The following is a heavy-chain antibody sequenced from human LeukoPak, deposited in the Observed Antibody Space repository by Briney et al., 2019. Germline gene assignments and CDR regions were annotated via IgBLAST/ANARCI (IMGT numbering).Heavy chain of an antibody. CDR3: ARPQAIAVAANDAFDI. Sequence: SETLSLTCTVSGGSISSSSYYWGWIRQPPGKGLEWIGSIYYSGSTYYNPSLKSRVTISVDTSKNQFSLKLSSVTAADTAVYYCARPQAIAVAANDAFDIWGQGTMVTVSS. V-gene: IGHV4-39*07. CDR2: IYYSGST. D-gene: IGHD6-19*01. CDR1: GGSISSSSYY. J-gene: IGHJ3*02.